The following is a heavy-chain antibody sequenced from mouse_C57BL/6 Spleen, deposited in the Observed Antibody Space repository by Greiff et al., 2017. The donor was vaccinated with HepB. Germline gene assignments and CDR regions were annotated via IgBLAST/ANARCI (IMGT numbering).Heavy chain of an antibody. CDR3: ALDSSDAMDY. D-gene: IGHD3-2*02. CDR2: ISSGSSTI. CDR1: GFTFSDYG. Sequence: DVMLVESGGGLVKPGGSLKLSCAASGFTFSDYGMHWVRQAPEKGLEWVAYISSGSSTIYYADTVKGRFTISRDNAKNTLFLQMTSLRSEDTAMYYCALDSSDAMDYWGQGTSVTVSS. J-gene: IGHJ4*01. V-gene: IGHV5-17*01.